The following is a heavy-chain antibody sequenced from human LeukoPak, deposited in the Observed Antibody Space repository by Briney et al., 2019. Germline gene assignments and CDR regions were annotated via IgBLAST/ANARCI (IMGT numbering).Heavy chain of an antibody. CDR2: IYYSGST. V-gene: IGHV4-59*08. Sequence: PSETLSLTCTVSGGSISSYYWSWIRQPPGKGLEWIGYIYYSGSTNYNPSLKSRVTISVDTSKNQFSLKLSSVTAADTAVYYCAIQLGWFDPWGQGTLVTVSS. J-gene: IGHJ5*02. D-gene: IGHD6-6*01. CDR3: AIQLGWFDP. CDR1: GGSISSYY.